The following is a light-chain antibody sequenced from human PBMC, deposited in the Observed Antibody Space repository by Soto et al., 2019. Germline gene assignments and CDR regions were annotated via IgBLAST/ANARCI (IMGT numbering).Light chain of an antibody. CDR2: ANS. CDR3: QSYDSSLSGFYV. Sequence: QSVLTQPTSVSGAPGQRVTISCTGSSSNIGAGYDIHWYQQLPGSAPKLLIYANSNRPSGVPDRFSGSRSGTSASLAITGLQAEDEADYSCQSYDSSLSGFYVFGTGTKLTVL. V-gene: IGLV1-40*01. CDR1: SSNIGAGYD. J-gene: IGLJ1*01.